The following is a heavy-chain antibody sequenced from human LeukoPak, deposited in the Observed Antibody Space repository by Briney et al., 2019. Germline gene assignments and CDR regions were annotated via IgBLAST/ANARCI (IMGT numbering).Heavy chain of an antibody. CDR3: AKDGLISGSGSYPDY. V-gene: IGHV3-30*04. D-gene: IGHD3-10*01. CDR2: ISYDGSNK. J-gene: IGHJ4*02. CDR1: GFTFSSYT. Sequence: PGGSLRLSCAVSGFTFSSYTMHWVRQAPGKGLEWVAVISYDGSNKYYADSVKGRFTISRDNSKNTLYLQMNSLRAEDTAVYYCAKDGLISGSGSYPDYWGQGTLVTVSS.